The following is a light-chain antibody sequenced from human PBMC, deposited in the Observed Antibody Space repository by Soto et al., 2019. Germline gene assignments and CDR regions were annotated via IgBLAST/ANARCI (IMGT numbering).Light chain of an antibody. CDR2: DTS. V-gene: IGKV3-20*01. CDR1: QSVSSSY. Sequence: EIVWTQSPGTLSLSPGERATLSCRASQSVSSSYLAWYQQTPGQAPRLLVYDTSYRATGVPDRFSGSGSGTDFTLTISSMQPDDFATYYCQQYNSYSFGQGTKLDIK. J-gene: IGKJ1*01. CDR3: QQYNSYS.